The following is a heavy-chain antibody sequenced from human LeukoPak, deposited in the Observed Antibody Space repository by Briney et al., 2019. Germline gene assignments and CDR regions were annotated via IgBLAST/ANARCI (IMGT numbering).Heavy chain of an antibody. Sequence: PGGSLRLSCAASAFTFSSFGMHWGRQAPGKGLECVAVIWYDGSTKYYADSVEGRFTISRENSKNTLYLQMNSLRAEDKAVYYCARDRETWYFDFWGQGTLVTVSS. V-gene: IGHV3-33*01. CDR2: IWYDGSTK. CDR1: AFTFSSFG. CDR3: ARDRETWYFDF. J-gene: IGHJ4*02.